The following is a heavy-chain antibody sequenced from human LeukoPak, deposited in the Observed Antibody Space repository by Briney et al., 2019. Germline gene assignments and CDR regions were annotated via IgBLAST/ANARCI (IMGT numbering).Heavy chain of an antibody. J-gene: IGHJ4*02. CDR2: IYTSGST. D-gene: IGHD4-23*01. CDR1: GGSISSYY. CDR3: ARLYGGNAEFDY. Sequence: SETLSLTCTVSGGSISSYYWSWIRQPPGKGLEWIGYIYTSGSTNYNPSLKSRVTISVDTSKNQFSLKLSSVTAADTAVYYCARLYGGNAEFDYWGQGTLVTVSS. V-gene: IGHV4-4*09.